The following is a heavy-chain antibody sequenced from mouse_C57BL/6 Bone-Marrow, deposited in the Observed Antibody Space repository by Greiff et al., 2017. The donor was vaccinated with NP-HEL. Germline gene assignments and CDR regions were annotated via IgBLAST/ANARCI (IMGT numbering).Heavy chain of an antibody. J-gene: IGHJ2*01. CDR3: ARVHYDYDTGFDY. Sequence: EVMLVESGGGLVKPGGSLKLSCAASGFTFSSYAMSWVRQTPEKRLEWVATISDGGSYTYYPDNVKGRFTISRDNAKNNLYLQMSHLKSEDTAMYYCARVHYDYDTGFDYWGQGTTLTVSS. CDR1: GFTFSSYA. V-gene: IGHV5-4*03. CDR2: ISDGGSYT. D-gene: IGHD2-4*01.